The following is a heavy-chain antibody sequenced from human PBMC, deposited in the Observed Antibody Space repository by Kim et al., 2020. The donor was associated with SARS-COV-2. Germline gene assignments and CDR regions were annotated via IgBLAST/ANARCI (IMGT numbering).Heavy chain of an antibody. D-gene: IGHD2-15*01. Sequence: QKFQGRVTITADESTSTAYMELSSLRSEDTAVYYCARVVVNDYYYGMDVWGQGTTVTVSS. J-gene: IGHJ6*02. V-gene: IGHV1-69*01. CDR3: ARVVVNDYYYGMDV.